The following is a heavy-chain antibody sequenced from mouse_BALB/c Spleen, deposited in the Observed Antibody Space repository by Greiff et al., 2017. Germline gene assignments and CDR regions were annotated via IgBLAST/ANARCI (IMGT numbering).Heavy chain of an antibody. CDR1: GFTFSDYY. Sequence: EVKVEESGGGLVKPGGSLKLSCAASGFTFSDYYMYWVRQTPEKRLEWVATISDGGSYTYYPDSVKGRFTISRDNAKNNLYLQMSSLKSEDTAMYYCARGSRGYAMDYWGQGTSVTVSS. V-gene: IGHV5-4*02. CDR2: ISDGGSYT. J-gene: IGHJ4*01. CDR3: ARGSRGYAMDY.